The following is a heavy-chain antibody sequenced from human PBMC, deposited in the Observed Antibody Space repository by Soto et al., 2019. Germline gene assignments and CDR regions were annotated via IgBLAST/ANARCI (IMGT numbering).Heavy chain of an antibody. Sequence: QVQLVQSGAEVKKPGASVRVSCKASGYTFTSYYIHWVRQAPGQGLEWVSIINPVGGSTNYAQKLQGRVTVTRDTSTSTVHMELSSLRSEDTAVYSCARGWGRVVYAMDVWGPGTTVTVSS. CDR3: ARGWGRVVYAMDV. CDR1: GYTFTSYY. D-gene: IGHD1-26*01. V-gene: IGHV1-46*04. J-gene: IGHJ6*02. CDR2: INPVGGST.